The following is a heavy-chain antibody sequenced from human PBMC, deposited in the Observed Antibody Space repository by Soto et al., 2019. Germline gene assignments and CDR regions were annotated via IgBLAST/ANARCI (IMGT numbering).Heavy chain of an antibody. J-gene: IGHJ2*01. CDR3: ARARSGSYGFWYFDL. CDR2: IWYDGSNK. Sequence: PGGSLRLSCAASGFTFSSYGMHWVRQAPGKGLEWVAVIWYDGSNKYYADSVKGRFTISRDNSKNTLYLQMNSLRAEDTAVYYCARARSGSYGFWYFDLWGRGTLVTVSS. CDR1: GFTFSSYG. V-gene: IGHV3-33*01. D-gene: IGHD3-10*01.